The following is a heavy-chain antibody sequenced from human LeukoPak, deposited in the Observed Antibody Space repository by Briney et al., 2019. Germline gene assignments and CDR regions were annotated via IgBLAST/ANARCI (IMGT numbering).Heavy chain of an antibody. D-gene: IGHD3-10*01. J-gene: IGHJ4*02. V-gene: IGHV3-30*18. CDR1: GFTFSSYG. CDR2: ISYDGSNK. Sequence: PGGSLRLSCAASGFTFSSYGMHWVRQAPGNGLEWVAVISYDGSNKYYADSVKGRFTISRDNSKNTLYLQMNSLRAEDTAVYYCAKAYGSGVGYYFDYWGQGTLVTVSS. CDR3: AKAYGSGVGYYFDY.